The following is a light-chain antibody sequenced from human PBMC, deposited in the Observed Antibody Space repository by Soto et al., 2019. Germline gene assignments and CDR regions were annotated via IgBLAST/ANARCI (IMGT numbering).Light chain of an antibody. CDR1: QSVSSSY. J-gene: IGKJ1*01. Sequence: EIVLTQSPGTPSLSPGERATPSCRASQSVSSSYLAWYQQKPGQAPRLLIYGASSRATGIPDRFSGSGSGTDFTLTISRLEPEDFAVYYCQQYDSSPKTFGQGTKVDIK. CDR3: QQYDSSPKT. CDR2: GAS. V-gene: IGKV3-20*01.